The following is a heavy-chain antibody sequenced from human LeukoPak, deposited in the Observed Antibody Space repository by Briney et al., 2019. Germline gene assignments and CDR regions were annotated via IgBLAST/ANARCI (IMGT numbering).Heavy chain of an antibody. CDR1: GYTFTSYG. J-gene: IGHJ1*01. Sequence: EASVKVSCKASGYTFTSYGISWVRQAPGQGLEWMGWINPNSGGTNYAQKFQGRVTMTRDTSISTAYMELSRLRSDDTAVYYCARGSYDSSDFEYFQHWGQGTLVTVSS. D-gene: IGHD3-22*01. CDR2: INPNSGGT. CDR3: ARGSYDSSDFEYFQH. V-gene: IGHV1-2*02.